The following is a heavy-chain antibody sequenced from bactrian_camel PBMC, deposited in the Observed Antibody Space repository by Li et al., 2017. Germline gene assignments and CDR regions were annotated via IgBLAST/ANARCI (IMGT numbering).Heavy chain of an antibody. Sequence: VQLVESGGGSVQAGGSLTVSCVASGYVDSSVCMGWFSQAPGKEREGVAAIASDGKSNYGDFVEGRVTISKDNAKNTLYLQMDSLRPEDTAIYYCAAHDPCLPFLDRRPILGPDFSYWAQGTQVTVS. CDR1: GYVDSSVC. CDR2: IASDGKS. D-gene: IGHD7*01. V-gene: IGHV3S53*01. CDR3: AAHDPCLPFLDRRPILGPDFSY. J-gene: IGHJ6*01.